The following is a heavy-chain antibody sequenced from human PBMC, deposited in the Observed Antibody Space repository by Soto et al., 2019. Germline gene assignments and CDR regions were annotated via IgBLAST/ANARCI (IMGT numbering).Heavy chain of an antibody. V-gene: IGHV4-59*01. J-gene: IGHJ6*02. CDR2: TFYSGAT. Sequence: SETLSLTCTISGRSINDYYWSWIRQPPGEGLEWIGYTFYSGATKYNPSLKGRVTISADTSKNQFSLRLGSVTAADTAVYYCARDNFYGPFGMDVWGQGTTVTVSS. D-gene: IGHD3-10*01. CDR3: ARDNFYGPFGMDV. CDR1: GRSINDYY.